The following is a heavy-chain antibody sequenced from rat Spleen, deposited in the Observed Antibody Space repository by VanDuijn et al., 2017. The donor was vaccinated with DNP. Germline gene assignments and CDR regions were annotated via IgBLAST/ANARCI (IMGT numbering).Heavy chain of an antibody. Sequence: EVQLVESGGGPVQPGRSLKLSCVASGFIFSNYWMTWIRQAPGKGLEWVASITNTGDITYYSDSVKGRFSISRDNAESTLYLQLSSLRSEDTATYYCATNYPGIPFAYWGQGTLVTVSS. CDR2: ITNTGDIT. D-gene: IGHD1-4*01. CDR3: ATNYPGIPFAY. V-gene: IGHV5-31*01. CDR1: GFIFSNYW. J-gene: IGHJ3*01.